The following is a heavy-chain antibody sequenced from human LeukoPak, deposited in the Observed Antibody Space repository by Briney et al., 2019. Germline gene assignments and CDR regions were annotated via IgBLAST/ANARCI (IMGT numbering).Heavy chain of an antibody. V-gene: IGHV3-30*02. Sequence: PGGSLRLSCAASGFTFNTYAMKWVRQAPGKGLEWVAFIRYDGSNKYYADSVKGRFTISRDNSKNTLYLQMNRLRAEDTAVYYCAKDFSVYNYDSRVLDYWGQGTLVTVS. CDR2: IRYDGSNK. CDR1: GFTFNTYA. D-gene: IGHD3-22*01. CDR3: AKDFSVYNYDSRVLDY. J-gene: IGHJ4*02.